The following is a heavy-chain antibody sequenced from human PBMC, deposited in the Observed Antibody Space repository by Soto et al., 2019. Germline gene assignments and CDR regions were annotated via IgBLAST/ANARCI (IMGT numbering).Heavy chain of an antibody. CDR1: GYTFTSYG. D-gene: IGHD2-2*01. CDR3: ARFSVVPAAPGWFDP. CDR2: ISAYNGNT. J-gene: IGHJ5*02. Sequence: QVQLVQSGAEVKKPGASVKFSCKASGYTFTSYGISWVRQPPGQGLEWMGWISAYNGNTNYAQQLQGRVTMTTDTSTNKAYMALRRLRSDDTAVDYGARFSVVPAAPGWFDPWGQGTLVTVSS. V-gene: IGHV1-18*01.